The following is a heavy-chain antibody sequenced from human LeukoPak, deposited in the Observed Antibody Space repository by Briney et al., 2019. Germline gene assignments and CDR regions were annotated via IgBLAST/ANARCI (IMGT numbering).Heavy chain of an antibody. CDR2: IWYDGSNK. CDR3: ARGGFYGDYPIDY. Sequence: GRSLRLSCAASGFTFSSYGMHWVRQAPGKGLEWVAVIWYDGSNKYYADSVKGRFTISRDNSKNTLYLQMNSLRAEDTAVYYCARGGFYGDYPIDYWGRGTLVTVSS. CDR1: GFTFSSYG. J-gene: IGHJ4*02. V-gene: IGHV3-33*01. D-gene: IGHD4-17*01.